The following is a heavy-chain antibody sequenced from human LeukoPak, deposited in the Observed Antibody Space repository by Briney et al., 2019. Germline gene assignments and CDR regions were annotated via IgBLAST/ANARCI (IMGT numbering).Heavy chain of an antibody. J-gene: IGHJ3*02. D-gene: IGHD1-1*01. Sequence: SETLSLTCTVSGGSISSGGYYWSWIRQPPGKGLEWIGYIYHSGSTYYNPSLKSRVTISVDRSKNQFSLKLSSVTAADTAVYYCARLVLERLDAFDIWGQGTMVTVSS. CDR1: GGSISSGGYY. CDR2: IYHSGST. CDR3: ARLVLERLDAFDI. V-gene: IGHV4-30-2*01.